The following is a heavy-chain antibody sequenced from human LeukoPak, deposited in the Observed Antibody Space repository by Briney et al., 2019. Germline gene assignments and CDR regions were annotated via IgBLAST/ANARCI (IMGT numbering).Heavy chain of an antibody. CDR3: TTDPITIFGVVIIGGYAFDI. J-gene: IGHJ3*02. D-gene: IGHD3-3*01. CDR2: ISYDGSNK. Sequence: GGSLRLSCAASGFTFSSYAMHWVRQAPGKGLEWVAVISYDGSNKYYADSVKGRFTISRDNSKNTLYLQMNSLKTEDTAVYYCTTDPITIFGVVIIGGYAFDIWGQGTMVTVSS. CDR1: GFTFSSYA. V-gene: IGHV3-30-3*01.